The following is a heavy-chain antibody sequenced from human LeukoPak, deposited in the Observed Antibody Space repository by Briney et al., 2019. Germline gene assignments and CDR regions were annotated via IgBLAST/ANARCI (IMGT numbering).Heavy chain of an antibody. V-gene: IGHV4-39*01. D-gene: IGHD3-10*01. CDR1: GGSITTISYY. CDR2: LYFSGST. Sequence: SETLSLTCAVSGGSITTISYYWGWIRQPPGMGLEWIGTLYFSGSTYYNLSLKSRVPMSVATSKNQFSLKLTSVTAADTAVYYCAILGTGSSWGQGTLVTDSS. J-gene: IGHJ5*02. CDR3: AILGTGSS.